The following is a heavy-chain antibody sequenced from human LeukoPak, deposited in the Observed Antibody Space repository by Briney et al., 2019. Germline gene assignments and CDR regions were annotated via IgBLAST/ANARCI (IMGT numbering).Heavy chain of an antibody. CDR1: GYTFTGYY. CDR2: INPNSGGT. CDR3: ARVPRGYRSFYWFDP. J-gene: IGHJ5*02. V-gene: IGHV1-2*02. Sequence: GASVKVSCKASGYTFTGYYMHWVRQAPGQGLEWMGWINPNSGGTNYAQKFQGRVTMTRDTSISTAYMELSRLRSDDTAVYYCARVPRGYRSFYWFDPWGQGTLVTVSS. D-gene: IGHD5-18*01.